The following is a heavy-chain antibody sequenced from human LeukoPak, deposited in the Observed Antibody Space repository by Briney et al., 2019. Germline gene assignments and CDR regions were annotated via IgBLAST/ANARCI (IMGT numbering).Heavy chain of an antibody. CDR3: AKLRWSSSGAFDI. D-gene: IGHD4-23*01. CDR2: FSGSGAST. V-gene: IGHV3-23*01. Sequence: GGSLRLSCAASGFTFSNYGMNWVRQAPGKGLEWVSVFSGSGASTHYADSVKGRFTISRDNSENTLYLQMNSLRAEDTAVYYCAKLRWSSSGAFDIWGQGTMVTVSS. CDR1: GFTFSNYG. J-gene: IGHJ3*02.